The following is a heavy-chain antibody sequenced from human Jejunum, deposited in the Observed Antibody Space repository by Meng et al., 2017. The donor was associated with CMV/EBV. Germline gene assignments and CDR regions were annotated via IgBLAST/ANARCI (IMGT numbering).Heavy chain of an antibody. D-gene: IGHD3-16*01. CDR1: VFTFGDFA. Sequence: CVASVFTFGDFAMSWVRQAPGKGLEWVGFIRSKDHGGTTEYGASVKGRFTISRDDSKSIAYLQMNSLKIEDTAVYYCTREGARDSWGQGTLVTVSS. CDR3: TREGARDS. J-gene: IGHJ4*02. V-gene: IGHV3-49*04. CDR2: IRSKDHGGTT.